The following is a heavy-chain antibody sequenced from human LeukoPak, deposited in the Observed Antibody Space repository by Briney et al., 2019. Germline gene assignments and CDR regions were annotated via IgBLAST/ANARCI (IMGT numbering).Heavy chain of an antibody. D-gene: IGHD4-17*01. CDR1: GGSISRYY. J-gene: IGHJ4*01. V-gene: IGHV4-59*08. CDR2: ISCNGIT. Sequence: SETLSLTCTVSGGSISRYYWSWIRQPPGKGLEWIGYISCNGITNYNPSLRSRVTISVDTSKNQFSLKLSSVTAADTAVFYCARHGGAFGDYYFDYWGHGTLVTVSS. CDR3: ARHGGAFGDYYFDY.